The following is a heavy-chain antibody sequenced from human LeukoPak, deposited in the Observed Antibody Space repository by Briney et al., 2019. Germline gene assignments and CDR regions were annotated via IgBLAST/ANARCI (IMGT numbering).Heavy chain of an antibody. V-gene: IGHV1-24*01. Sequence: ASVKVSCKVSGYTLTELSMHWVRQAPGKGLEWMAGFDPNDGETIFAQKFQGRVTMTAATSTDTAYMELSSLRSEDTAVYYCATSAVVQNLDSWGQGTRVTVSS. CDR3: ATSAVVQNLDS. D-gene: IGHD6-19*01. CDR1: GYTLTELS. CDR2: FDPNDGET. J-gene: IGHJ4*02.